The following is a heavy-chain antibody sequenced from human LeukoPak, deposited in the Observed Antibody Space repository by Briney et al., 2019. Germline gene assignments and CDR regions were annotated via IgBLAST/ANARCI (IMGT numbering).Heavy chain of an antibody. CDR1: GFTFSSYG. Sequence: PGGSLRLSCAASGFTFSSYGMHWVRQAPGKGLEWVAFIRYDGSKKYYADSVKGRFTISRDNSKNTLYLQMNSLRAKDTAVYYCATPYYYGSGSYWPFDYWGQGTLVTVS. CDR3: ATPYYYGSGSYWPFDY. V-gene: IGHV3-30*02. CDR2: IRYDGSKK. J-gene: IGHJ4*02. D-gene: IGHD3-10*01.